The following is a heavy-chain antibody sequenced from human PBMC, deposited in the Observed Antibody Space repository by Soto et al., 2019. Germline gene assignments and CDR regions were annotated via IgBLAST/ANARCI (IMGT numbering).Heavy chain of an antibody. CDR1: GFTFGDYA. CDR3: TKGVVTALYAYNWFDP. V-gene: IGHV3-49*03. J-gene: IGHJ5*02. D-gene: IGHD2-21*02. Sequence: GGSLRLSCTASGFTFGDYAMSWFRQAPGKGLEWVGFIRSKAYGGTTEYAASVKGRFTISRDDSKSMAYLQMNSLKTKDTAVYYCTKGVVTALYAYNWFDPWGQGTLVTVSS. CDR2: IRSKAYGGTT.